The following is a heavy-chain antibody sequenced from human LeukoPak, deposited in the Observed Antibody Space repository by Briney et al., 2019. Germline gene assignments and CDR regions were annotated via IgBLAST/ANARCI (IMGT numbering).Heavy chain of an antibody. CDR1: GGTFISYA. CDR2: IIPIFGTA. CDR3: ARAGVEMATIYSDY. D-gene: IGHD5-24*01. V-gene: IGHV1-69*01. Sequence: SVXVSCKASGGTFISYAISWVRQAPGQGLEWMGGIIPIFGTANYAQKFQGRVTITADESTSTAYMELSSLRSEDTAVYYCARAGVEMATIYSDYWGQGTLVTVSS. J-gene: IGHJ4*02.